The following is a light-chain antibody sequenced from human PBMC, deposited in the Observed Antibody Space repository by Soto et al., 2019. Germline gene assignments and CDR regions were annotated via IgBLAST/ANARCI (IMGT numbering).Light chain of an antibody. CDR1: SSDVGGYDY. Sequence: QSALTLPASVSGSPGQSITISCTGTSSDVGGYDYVSWYQIHPGKAPKLMVFEVSNRPSRVSYRFSGSKSGNTASLTISGLQAEDEADYFCSSYSISTAYLFGTGTKVTVL. CDR3: SSYSISTAYL. J-gene: IGLJ1*01. V-gene: IGLV2-14*01. CDR2: EVS.